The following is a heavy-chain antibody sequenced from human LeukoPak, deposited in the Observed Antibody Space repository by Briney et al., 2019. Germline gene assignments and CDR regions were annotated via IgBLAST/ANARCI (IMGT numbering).Heavy chain of an antibody. Sequence: SETLSLTCTVSGGSVISSGYYWAWIRQPPGKGLEWIGNIYYSGSTYYNPSLKSRVTISVDTSKNQFSLKLSSVTATDTAVYYCARGLRYGDYYFDYWGQGTLVTVSS. CDR1: GGSVISSGYY. J-gene: IGHJ4*02. CDR3: ARGLRYGDYYFDY. V-gene: IGHV4-39*01. D-gene: IGHD4-17*01. CDR2: IYYSGST.